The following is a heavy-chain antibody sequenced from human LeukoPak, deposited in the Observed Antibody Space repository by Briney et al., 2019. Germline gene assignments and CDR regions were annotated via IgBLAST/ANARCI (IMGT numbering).Heavy chain of an antibody. CDR2: INHSGST. D-gene: IGHD5-18*01. CDR1: GGSFSGYY. CDR3: ARRRDVDTAMVPMYYFDY. Sequence: PSETLSLTCAVYGGSFSGYYWSWIRQPPGKGLEWIGEINHSGSTNYNPSLKSRVTISVDTFKNQFSLKLSSVTAADTAVYYCARRRDVDTAMVPMYYFDYRGQGTLVTVSS. V-gene: IGHV4-34*01. J-gene: IGHJ4*02.